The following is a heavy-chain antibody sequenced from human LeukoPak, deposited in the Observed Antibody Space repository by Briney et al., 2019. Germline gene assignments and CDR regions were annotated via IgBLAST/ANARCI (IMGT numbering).Heavy chain of an antibody. CDR2: IDPDTGDT. J-gene: IGHJ4*02. Sequence: ASVKVSCKPSGYTFIDHYLHWVRQAPGQGLESLGWIDPDTGDTNYPQKFQGRVTMTRDTSSSTAYMELNRLRSDDTAVYSCARAGHNSNSGGYDFWGLGTLVTVSS. CDR3: ARAGHNSNSGGYDF. CDR1: GYTFIDHY. V-gene: IGHV1-2*02. D-gene: IGHD3-22*01.